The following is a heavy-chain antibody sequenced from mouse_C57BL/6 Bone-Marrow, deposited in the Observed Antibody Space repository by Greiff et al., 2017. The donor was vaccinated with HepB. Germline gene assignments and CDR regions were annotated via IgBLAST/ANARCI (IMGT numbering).Heavy chain of an antibody. CDR3: TTRHYYVSPYFDN. J-gene: IGHJ2*01. V-gene: IGHV14-4*01. Sequence: VQLQLSGAELVRPGASVKLSCTASGVNIKDDYMHRVKKRHEQGLEWIGWIDPENGDTEYASKFQGKATITADSCSNTAYLQLSSLTSEDTAVYYCTTRHYYVSPYFDNWGQGTTLTVSS. D-gene: IGHD1-1*01. CDR2: IDPENGDT. CDR1: GVNIKDDY.